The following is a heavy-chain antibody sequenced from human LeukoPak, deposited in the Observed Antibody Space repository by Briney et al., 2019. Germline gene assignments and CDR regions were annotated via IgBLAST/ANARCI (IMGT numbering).Heavy chain of an antibody. D-gene: IGHD3-10*01. CDR1: GYTFTSYY. CDR2: INPSGGST. Sequence: ASVKVSCKASGYTFTSYYMHWVRQAPGQGLEWMGIINPSGGSTSYAQKFQGRVTMTRDTSTSTVYMELSSLRSEDTAVYYCARDRVTMVRGVISAFGIWGQGTMVTVSS. CDR3: ARDRVTMVRGVISAFGI. J-gene: IGHJ3*02. V-gene: IGHV1-46*01.